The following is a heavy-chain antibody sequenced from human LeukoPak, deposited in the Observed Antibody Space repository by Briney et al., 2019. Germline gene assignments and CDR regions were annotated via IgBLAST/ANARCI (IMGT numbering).Heavy chain of an antibody. Sequence: GGPLRLSCTTSGFAFDDFAMSWARQPAGKGLEWVGFIGRRAYGGAAEYAASVKGRFIIFRDDSKGIAYLQMNSLKTEDTAVYYCSRNGLVDFDYWGQGSRVIVSP. V-gene: IGHV3-49*04. J-gene: IGHJ4*02. CDR2: IGRRAYGGAA. CDR1: GFAFDDFA. CDR3: SRNGLVDFDY.